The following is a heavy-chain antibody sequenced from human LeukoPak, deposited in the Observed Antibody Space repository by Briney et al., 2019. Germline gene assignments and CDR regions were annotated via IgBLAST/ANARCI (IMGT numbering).Heavy chain of an antibody. D-gene: IGHD1-26*01. CDR3: ARLRVSGSYLYYFDY. CDR1: GGSISSYH. CDR2: ILTSGST. Sequence: PSETLSLTCTVSGGSISSYHWSWVRQPPGKGLEWIGYILTSGSTNYNPSLKSRLTISVDTSKNQFTLKLSSVTAADTAAYYCARLRVSGSYLYYFDYWGQGTLVTVSS. V-gene: IGHV4-4*09. J-gene: IGHJ4*02.